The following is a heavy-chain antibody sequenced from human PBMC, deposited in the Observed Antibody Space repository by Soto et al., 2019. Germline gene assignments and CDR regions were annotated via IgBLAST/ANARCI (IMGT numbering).Heavy chain of an antibody. D-gene: IGHD5-18*01. CDR2: INHSGST. CDR3: ARGRYSYGYIYYYYGMDV. J-gene: IGHJ6*02. Sequence: SDTLSLTCAFYCASFSGYSWSWIRQPPGKGLEWIGEINHSGSTNYNPSLKSRVTISVDTSKNQFSLKLSSVTAADTAVYYCARGRYSYGYIYYYYGMDVWGQGTTVT. V-gene: IGHV4-34*01. CDR1: CASFSGYS.